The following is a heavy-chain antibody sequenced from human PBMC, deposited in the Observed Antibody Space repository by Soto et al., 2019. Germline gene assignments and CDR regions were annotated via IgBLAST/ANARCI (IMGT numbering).Heavy chain of an antibody. D-gene: IGHD5-12*01. CDR2: IYYSGST. V-gene: IGHV4-59*01. CDR3: ARLRSEYSAPDAFDI. J-gene: IGHJ3*02. Sequence: SETLSLTCTVSGGYISSYYWSWIRQPPGKGLEWIGYIYYSGSTNYNPSLKSRVTISVDTSKNQFSLKLSSVTAADTAVYYCARLRSEYSAPDAFDIWGQGTMVTVSS. CDR1: GGYISSYY.